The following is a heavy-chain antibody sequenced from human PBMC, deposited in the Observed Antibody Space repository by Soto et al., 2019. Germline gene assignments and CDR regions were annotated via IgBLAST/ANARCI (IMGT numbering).Heavy chain of an antibody. CDR3: ARDRPVDSSAYDFDH. CDR1: GFTFTTYG. V-gene: IGHV1-18*01. Sequence: ASVKVSCQTSGFTFTTYGFSWVRQAPGQGLEWMGWISGYNGRTKYVEKFQGRVTMTTDTSTSTVYLELRSLRSDDTAVYYCARDRPVDSSAYDFDHWGQGTLVTVSS. J-gene: IGHJ4*02. D-gene: IGHD5-12*01. CDR2: ISGYNGRT.